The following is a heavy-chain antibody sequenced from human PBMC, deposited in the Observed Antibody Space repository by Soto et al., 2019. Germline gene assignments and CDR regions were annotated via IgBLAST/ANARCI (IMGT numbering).Heavy chain of an antibody. V-gene: IGHV3-48*01. Sequence: GGSLRLSCAASCYPFRTYAINWVRHAPGKGLVWVSYIDHNSGTLYHADSVEGRFIISRDNDKNSLYLHMNSLRGEYTAVYYCVRDRGYTGYDLEYWGQGTLVAVYS. D-gene: IGHD5-12*01. CDR2: IDHNSGTL. CDR1: CYPFRTYA. CDR3: VRDRGYTGYDLEY. J-gene: IGHJ4*02.